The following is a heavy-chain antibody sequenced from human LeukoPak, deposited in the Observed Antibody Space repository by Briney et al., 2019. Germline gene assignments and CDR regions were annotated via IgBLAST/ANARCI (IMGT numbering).Heavy chain of an antibody. CDR1: GGSFSSYY. CDR3: ARDLQLWSPEETGIDY. J-gene: IGHJ4*02. Sequence: SETLSLTCAVYGGSFSSYYWSWIRQPPGKGLEWIGEIYHSGDTNYNPSLKSRVTISVDTSKNQFSLKLSSVTAADTAVYYCARDLQLWSPEETGIDYWGQGTLVTVSS. D-gene: IGHD5-18*01. V-gene: IGHV4-34*01. CDR2: IYHSGDT.